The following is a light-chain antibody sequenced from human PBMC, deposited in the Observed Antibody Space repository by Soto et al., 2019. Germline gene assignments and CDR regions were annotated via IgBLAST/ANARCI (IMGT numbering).Light chain of an antibody. J-gene: IGKJ3*01. CDR3: QQYGTSPT. V-gene: IGKV3-11*01. Sequence: EIVLIQSPATLSLSPGERATLSCRASQSVGSYLAWYQHKPGQAPRLLISDASNRATGIPARFSGSGSETDFTLTISRLEPEDFAVYYCQQYGTSPTFGPGTKVDIK. CDR2: DAS. CDR1: QSVGSY.